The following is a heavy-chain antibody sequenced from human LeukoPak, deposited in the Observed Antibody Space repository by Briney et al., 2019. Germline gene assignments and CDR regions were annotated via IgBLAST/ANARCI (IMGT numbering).Heavy chain of an antibody. V-gene: IGHV3-9*03. CDR3: AKQFGSGWYGGGHFDY. J-gene: IGHJ4*02. D-gene: IGHD6-19*01. Sequence: PGGSLRLSCVASGFTFDDYAMHWVRHAPGKGLEWVSGINWNSGSIGYTASVKGRFTISRDNAKNSLYLQMNSLRHEDMALYYCAKQFGSGWYGGGHFDYWGQGTLVTVSS. CDR1: GFTFDDYA. CDR2: INWNSGSI.